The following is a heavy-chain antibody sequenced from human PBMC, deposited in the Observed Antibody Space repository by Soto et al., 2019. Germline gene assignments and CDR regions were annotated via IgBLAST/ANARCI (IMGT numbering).Heavy chain of an antibody. J-gene: IGHJ6*03. CDR2: INHSGST. Sequence: QVQLQQWGAGLLKPSETLSLTCAVYGGSFSGYYWSWIRQPPGKGLEWIGEINHSGSTNYNPSLTSRVTISVDSSKNQFSLKLSSVTAADTAVYYCARGLGSGSYGYYYYYMDVWGKGTTVTVSS. CDR3: ARGLGSGSYGYYYYYMDV. CDR1: GGSFSGYY. D-gene: IGHD3-10*01. V-gene: IGHV4-34*01.